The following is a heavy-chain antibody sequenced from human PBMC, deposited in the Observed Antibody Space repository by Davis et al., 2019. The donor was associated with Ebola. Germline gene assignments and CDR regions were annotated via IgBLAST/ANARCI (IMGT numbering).Heavy chain of an antibody. D-gene: IGHD6-13*01. CDR3: ARESAKRIAAAPGGGY. J-gene: IGHJ4*02. V-gene: IGHV3-11*01. Sequence: GESLKISCAASGFTFSDYYMSWIRQAPGKGLEWVSYISSSGSTIYYADSVKGRFTISRDNAKNSLYLQMNSLRAEDTAVYYCARESAKRIAAAPGGGYWGQGTLVTVSS. CDR1: GFTFSDYY. CDR2: ISSSGSTI.